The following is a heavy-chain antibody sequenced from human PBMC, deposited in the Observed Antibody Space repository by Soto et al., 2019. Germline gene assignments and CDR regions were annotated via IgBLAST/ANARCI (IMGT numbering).Heavy chain of an antibody. J-gene: IGHJ5*02. CDR2: IYYSGST. CDR1: GGSISSSSYY. D-gene: IGHD4-17*01. CDR3: ARHRSNYGDYVGFNWFDP. V-gene: IGHV4-39*01. Sequence: SETLSLTCTVSGGSISSSSYYWGWIRQPPGKGLEWIGSIYYSGSTYYNPSLKSRVTISVDTSKNQFSLKLSSVTAADTAVYYCARHRSNYGDYVGFNWFDPWGQGTLVTVSS.